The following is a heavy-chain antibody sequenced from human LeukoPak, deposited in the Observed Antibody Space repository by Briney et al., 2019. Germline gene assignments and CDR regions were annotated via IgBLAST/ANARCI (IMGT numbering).Heavy chain of an antibody. CDR3: ARAIHYGDYLLGMDV. J-gene: IGHJ6*02. CDR2: INWNGGST. D-gene: IGHD4-17*01. V-gene: IGHV3-20*01. Sequence: PGGSLRLSCAASGFTFDDYGMSWVRHAPGKGLEWVSGINWNGGSTVYADSVKGRFTISRDNAKNSLYLQMNSLRAEDTALYHCARAIHYGDYLLGMDVWGQGTTVTVSS. CDR1: GFTFDDYG.